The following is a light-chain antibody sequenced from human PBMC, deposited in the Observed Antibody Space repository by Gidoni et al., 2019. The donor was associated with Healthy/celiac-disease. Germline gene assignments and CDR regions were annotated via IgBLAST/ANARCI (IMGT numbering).Light chain of an antibody. CDR2: KAS. V-gene: IGKV1-5*03. J-gene: IGKJ1*01. CDR3: QQYNSYLTLWT. Sequence: DLQMTQSPSTLSASVGDRVTISCRASQRISSWLAWYQQKPGKAPKLLIYKASSLESGVPSRFGGSGSGTEFTLTISGLQADDFATYYCQQYNSYLTLWTFGQGTKVEIK. CDR1: QRISSW.